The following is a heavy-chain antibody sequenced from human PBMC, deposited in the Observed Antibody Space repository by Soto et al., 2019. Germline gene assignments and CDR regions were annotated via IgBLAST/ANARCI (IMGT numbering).Heavy chain of an antibody. J-gene: IGHJ5*02. D-gene: IGHD2-2*01. CDR3: ARDRVVAAANWFDP. CDR1: VGTFSSYA. Sequence: ASVKVSCKASVGTFSSYAISWVRQAPGQGLEWMGGIIPIFGTANYARKFQGRVTITADESTSTAYMELSSLRSEDTAVYYCARDRVVAAANWFDPWGQGTLVTVS. CDR2: IIPIFGTA. V-gene: IGHV1-69*13.